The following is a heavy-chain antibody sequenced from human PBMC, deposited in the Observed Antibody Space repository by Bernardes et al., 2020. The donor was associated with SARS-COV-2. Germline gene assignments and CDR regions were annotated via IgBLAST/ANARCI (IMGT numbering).Heavy chain of an antibody. Sequence: ASVKVSCKASGYTFTSYYMHWVRQAPGQGLEWMGIINPSGGSTSYAQKFQGRVTMTRDTSTSTVYMELSSLRSEDTAVYYCARHMVRGSWSGLDGMDVWGQGTTVTVSS. CDR1: GYTFTSYY. V-gene: IGHV1-46*01. CDR2: INPSGGST. D-gene: IGHD3-10*01. J-gene: IGHJ6*02. CDR3: ARHMVRGSWSGLDGMDV.